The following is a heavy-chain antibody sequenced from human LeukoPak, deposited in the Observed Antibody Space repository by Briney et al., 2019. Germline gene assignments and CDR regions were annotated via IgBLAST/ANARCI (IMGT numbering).Heavy chain of an antibody. CDR3: ARQGYCSTNSCYDTIDY. V-gene: IGHV5-51*01. J-gene: IGHJ4*02. Sequence: GESLKISCKGSGYSFISYWIGWVRQMPGKGLEWMGIIYPDDSDIRYSPSFQGQVTISADKSISTAYLQWSSLKASDTAMYYCARQGYCSTNSCYDTIDYWGQGTLVTVSS. D-gene: IGHD2-2*01. CDR1: GYSFISYW. CDR2: IYPDDSDI.